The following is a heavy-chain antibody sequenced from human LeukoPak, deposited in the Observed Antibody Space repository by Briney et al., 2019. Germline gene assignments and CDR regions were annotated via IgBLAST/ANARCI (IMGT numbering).Heavy chain of an antibody. CDR2: IYHSGST. V-gene: IGHV4-4*02. J-gene: IGHJ4*02. Sequence: SETLSLTCAVSGGSISSSNWWSWVRQPPGKGLEWIGEIYHSGSTNYNPSLKSRVTISVDKSKNQFSLKLSSVTAADTAVYYCARAGSDYYGSGSYAYWGQGTLVTVSS. CDR1: GGSISSSNW. CDR3: ARAGSDYYGSGSYAY. D-gene: IGHD3-10*01.